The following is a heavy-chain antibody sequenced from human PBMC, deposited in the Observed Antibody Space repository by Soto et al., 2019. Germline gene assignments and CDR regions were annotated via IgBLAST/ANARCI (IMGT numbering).Heavy chain of an antibody. J-gene: IGHJ4*02. Sequence: XXRLSLHYSVAGGSIISQGYDWSFNSQPPGKGREWIGSIYYSGSTYYNPSLKSRVTISVDTSKNQFSLKLSSVTAQDTAVYYCARGTGLGATKTPFDYWGQGTLVTVSS. V-gene: IGHV4-39*07. CDR1: GGSIISQGYD. D-gene: IGHD1-26*01. CDR3: ARGTGLGATKTPFDY. CDR2: IYYSGST.